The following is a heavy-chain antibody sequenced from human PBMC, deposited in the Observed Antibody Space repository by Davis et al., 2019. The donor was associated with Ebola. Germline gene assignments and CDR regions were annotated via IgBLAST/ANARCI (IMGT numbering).Heavy chain of an antibody. CDR1: GFPFGDYA. CDR3: TAYDSTFRNY. V-gene: IGHV3-43D*03. Sequence: GGSLRLSCAASGFPFGDYAMHWVRQAPGKGLEWVSLISWDGRGTAYADSVRDRFSISRDNSRNFLYLQMNGLRAEDTALYYCTAYDSTFRNYWGQGTLVTVSS. CDR2: ISWDGRGT. J-gene: IGHJ4*02. D-gene: IGHD3-22*01.